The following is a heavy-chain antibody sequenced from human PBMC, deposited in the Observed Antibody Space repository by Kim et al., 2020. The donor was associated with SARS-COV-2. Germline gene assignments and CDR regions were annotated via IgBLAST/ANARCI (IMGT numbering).Heavy chain of an antibody. D-gene: IGHD2-15*01. J-gene: IGHJ4*02. CDR2: STI. CDR3: ALMVVTPDY. Sequence: STIYYADSVKGRFTISRDNAKNSLYLQMNSLRAEDTAVYYCALMVVTPDYWGQGTLVTVSS. V-gene: IGHV3-48*03.